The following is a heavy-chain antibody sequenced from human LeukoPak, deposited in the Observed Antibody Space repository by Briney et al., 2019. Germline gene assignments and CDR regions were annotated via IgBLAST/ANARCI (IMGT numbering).Heavy chain of an antibody. J-gene: IGHJ4*02. CDR2: IRSSDRAI. V-gene: IGHV3-48*02. Sequence: GGSLRLSCAASGLTFSTYSMNWVRQAPGKGLEWVSYIRSSDRAIYYADSVTGRFTISRDNAKNSLYLQMHSLRDEDTAVYYCARDRDWAFDYWGQGTLVTVSS. D-gene: IGHD3-9*01. CDR3: ARDRDWAFDY. CDR1: GLTFSTYS.